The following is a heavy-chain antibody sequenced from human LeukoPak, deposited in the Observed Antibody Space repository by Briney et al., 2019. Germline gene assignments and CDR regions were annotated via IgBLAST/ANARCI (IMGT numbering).Heavy chain of an antibody. CDR2: INAGNGNT. V-gene: IGHV1-3*03. CDR3: ARAVGVGHFLRFDP. CDR1: GYTFTSYA. J-gene: IGHJ5*02. Sequence: ASVTVSCLASGYTFTSYAMHWVRQAPGQRLEWMGWINAGNGNTKYSQEFQGRVTITRDTSASTAYMELSSLRSEDMAVYYCARAVGVGHFLRFDPWGQGTLVTVSS. D-gene: IGHD2-15*01.